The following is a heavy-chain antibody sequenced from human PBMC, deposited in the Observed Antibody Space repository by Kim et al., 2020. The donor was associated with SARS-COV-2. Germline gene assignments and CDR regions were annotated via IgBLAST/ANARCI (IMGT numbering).Heavy chain of an antibody. J-gene: IGHJ6*02. CDR1: GDSVSSNSAA. Sequence: SQTLSLTCAISGDSVSSNSAAWNWIRQSPSRGLEWLGRTYYRSKWYNDYAVSVKSRITINPDTSKNQFSLQLNSVTPEDTAVYYCAREAAVAGLSYYYYGMDVWGQGTTVTVSS. CDR2: TYYRSKWYN. D-gene: IGHD6-19*01. V-gene: IGHV6-1*01. CDR3: AREAAVAGLSYYYYGMDV.